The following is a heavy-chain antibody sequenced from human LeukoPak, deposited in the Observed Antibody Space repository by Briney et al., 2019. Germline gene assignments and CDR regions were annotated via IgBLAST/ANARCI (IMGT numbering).Heavy chain of an antibody. J-gene: IGHJ4*02. D-gene: IGHD3-16*01. CDR2: MNPNSGNT. V-gene: IGHV1-8*01. Sequence: GLEWXGWMNPNSGNTGYAQKFQGRVTMTRNTSISTAYMELSSLRSEDTAVYYCARGLLGDPGGFDYWGQGTLVTVSS. CDR3: ARGLLGDPGGFDY.